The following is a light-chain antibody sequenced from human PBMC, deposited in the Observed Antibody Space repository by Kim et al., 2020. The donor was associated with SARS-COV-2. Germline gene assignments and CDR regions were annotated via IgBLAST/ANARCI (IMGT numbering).Light chain of an antibody. Sequence: QMVIISCSGSRSNIGNHAISWYRQLPGTAPKLLIYNSYQRPSGVPDRFSGSKSGTSASLAIGGLQSEDEVDYYCAAWDDSLNGVIFGGGTQLTVL. V-gene: IGLV1-44*01. CDR3: AAWDDSLNGVI. CDR2: NSY. J-gene: IGLJ2*01. CDR1: RSNIGNHA.